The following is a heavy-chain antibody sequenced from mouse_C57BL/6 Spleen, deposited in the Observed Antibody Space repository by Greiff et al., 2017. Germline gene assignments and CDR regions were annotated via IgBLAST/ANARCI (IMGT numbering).Heavy chain of an antibody. V-gene: IGHV5-16*01. Sequence: EVQVVESEGGLVQPGSSMKLSCTASGFTFSDYYMAWVRQVPEKGLEWVANINYDGSSTYYLDSLKSRFIISRDNAKNILYLQMSSLKSEDTATYYCARGLGSFDYWGQGTILTVSS. J-gene: IGHJ2*01. CDR3: ARGLGSFDY. D-gene: IGHD4-1*01. CDR2: INYDGSST. CDR1: GFTFSDYY.